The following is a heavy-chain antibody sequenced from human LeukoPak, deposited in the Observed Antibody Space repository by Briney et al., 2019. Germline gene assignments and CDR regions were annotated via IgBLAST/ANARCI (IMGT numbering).Heavy chain of an antibody. Sequence: SETLSLTCTVSGGAIISSSYYWMWIRQPPGKGLEWIGEINHSGSTNYNPSLKSRVTISVDTSKNQFSLKLSSVTAADTAVYYCARGRRWLQSVFDYWGQGTLVTVSS. CDR3: ARGRRWLQSVFDY. CDR1: GGAIISSSYY. J-gene: IGHJ4*02. V-gene: IGHV4-39*07. CDR2: INHSGST. D-gene: IGHD5-24*01.